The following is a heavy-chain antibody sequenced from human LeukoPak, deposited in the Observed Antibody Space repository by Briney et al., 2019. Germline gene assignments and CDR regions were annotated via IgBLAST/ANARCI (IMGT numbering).Heavy chain of an antibody. D-gene: IGHD5-18*01. CDR1: GGSISSSSYY. CDR2: IYYSRST. V-gene: IGHV4-39*01. CDR3: ASSQDTAMVQ. J-gene: IGHJ4*02. Sequence: SETLSLTCTVSGGSISSSSYYWGWIRQPPGKGLEWIGSIYYSRSTYYNPSLKSRVTISVDTSKNQFSLKLSSVTAADTAVYYCASSQDTAMVQWGQGTMVTVSS.